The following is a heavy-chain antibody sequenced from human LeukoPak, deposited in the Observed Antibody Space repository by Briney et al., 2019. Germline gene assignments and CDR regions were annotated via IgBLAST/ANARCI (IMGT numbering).Heavy chain of an antibody. CDR1: GYTFTGYY. CDR2: INPNSGGT. CDR3: SRDLRASCFDY. Sequence: ASVKVSSKDSGYTFTGYYMHWGRQAPGQGLEWMGWINPNSGGTNYAQKFQGRVTMTRYTSISTAYMELSRLRSDDTALYYCSRDLRASCFDYWGQGTLVTVSS. D-gene: IGHD1-26*01. J-gene: IGHJ4*02. V-gene: IGHV1-2*02.